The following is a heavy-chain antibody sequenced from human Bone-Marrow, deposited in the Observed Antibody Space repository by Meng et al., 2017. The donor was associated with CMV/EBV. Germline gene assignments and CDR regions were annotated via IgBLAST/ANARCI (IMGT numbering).Heavy chain of an antibody. D-gene: IGHD3-22*01. CDR3: AKDQDSSGYYYTNFYY. Sequence: GGSLKISCAASGFTFSNYGMHWVRQAPGKGLEWVAFIRYDGSNKYYADSVKGRFTISRDNSKNTLYLQMNSLRAEDTAVYYCAKDQDSSGYYYTNFYYWGQGTLVTVSS. CDR2: IRYDGSNK. V-gene: IGHV3-30*02. CDR1: GFTFSNYG. J-gene: IGHJ4*02.